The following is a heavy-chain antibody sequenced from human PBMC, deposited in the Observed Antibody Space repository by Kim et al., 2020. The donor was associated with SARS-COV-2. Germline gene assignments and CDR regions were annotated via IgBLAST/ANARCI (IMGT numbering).Heavy chain of an antibody. J-gene: IGHJ4*02. CDR2: INPNSGGT. D-gene: IGHD3-3*01. CDR3: ARDDDFWSGYYCY. Sequence: ASVKVSCKASGYTFTGYYMHWVRQAPGQGLEWMGWINPNSGGTNYAQKFQGRVTMTRDTSISTAYMELSRLRSDDTAVYYCARDDDFWSGYYCYWGQGTLVTVSS. V-gene: IGHV1-2*02. CDR1: GYTFTGYY.